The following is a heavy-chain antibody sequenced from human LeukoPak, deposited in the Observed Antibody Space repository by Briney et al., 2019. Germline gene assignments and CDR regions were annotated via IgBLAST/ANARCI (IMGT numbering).Heavy chain of an antibody. J-gene: IGHJ4*02. V-gene: IGHV1-2*02. CDR3: ARDGNFDY. CDR1: GYTFTDYY. CDR2: INPNTGGT. Sequence: ASVKVSCKASGYTFTDYYMHWVRPAPGQGLEWMGWINPNTGGTHSAQNFQGRVTMTRDTSISTAYMELSRLTSDDTAIYYCARDGNFDYWGQGTLVTVSS. D-gene: IGHD1-1*01.